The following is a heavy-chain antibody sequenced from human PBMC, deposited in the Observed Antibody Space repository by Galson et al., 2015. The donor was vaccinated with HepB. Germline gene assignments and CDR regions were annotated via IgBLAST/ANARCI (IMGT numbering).Heavy chain of an antibody. J-gene: IGHJ5*02. CDR2: ISYDGSNK. D-gene: IGHD6-13*01. Sequence: SLRLSCAASGFTFNSYGMHWVRQAPGKGLEWVAVISYDGSNKYYADSVKGRFTISRDNSKNTLYLQMNSLRAEDTAVYYCAKNTAAAGKGWFDPWGQGTLVTVSS. CDR1: GFTFNSYG. V-gene: IGHV3-30*18. CDR3: AKNTAAAGKGWFDP.